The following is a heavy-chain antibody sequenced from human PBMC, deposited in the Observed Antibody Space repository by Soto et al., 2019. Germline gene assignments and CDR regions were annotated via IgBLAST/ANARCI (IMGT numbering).Heavy chain of an antibody. D-gene: IGHD2-15*01. CDR3: AHSPADCSGPGGAYFDY. J-gene: IGHJ4*02. CDR1: GFSLSTNRVG. Sequence: QITLKESGPTLMKPTQTLTLTCTFSGFSLSTNRVGVGWIRQPPGKALEWLTLIYGDDNKHYSPSLKTRLTITKDTYNNQGVLTRTKRDPVDTATDYCAHSPADCSGPGGAYFDYWGLGTLVTVSS. V-gene: IGHV2-5*02. CDR2: IYGDDNK.